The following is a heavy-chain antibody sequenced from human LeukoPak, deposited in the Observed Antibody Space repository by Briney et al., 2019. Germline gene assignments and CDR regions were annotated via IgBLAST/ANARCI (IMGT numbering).Heavy chain of an antibody. CDR2: ISSSSSYI. V-gene: IGHV3-21*01. CDR3: ARDSFYDSSGYRLFDY. J-gene: IGHJ4*02. D-gene: IGHD3-22*01. Sequence: GSLRLSCAASGFTFSSYEMNWVRQAPGKGLEWVSSISSSSSYIYYADSVKGRFTISRDNAKNSLYLQMNSLRAEDTAVYYCARDSFYDSSGYRLFDYWGQGTLVTVSS. CDR1: GFTFSSYE.